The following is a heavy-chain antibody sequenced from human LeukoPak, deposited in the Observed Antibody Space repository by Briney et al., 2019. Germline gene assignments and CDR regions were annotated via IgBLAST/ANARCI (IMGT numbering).Heavy chain of an antibody. V-gene: IGHV1-69*05. CDR2: IIPIFGTA. D-gene: IGHD6-19*01. J-gene: IGHJ4*02. CDR1: GGTFSSYA. CDR3: ARSHLPAVAQSDY. Sequence: SVKVSCKASGGTFSSYAICWVRQAPGQGLEWMGGIIPIFGTANYAQKFQGRVTITTDESTSTAYMELSSLRSEDTAVYYCARSHLPAVAQSDYWGQGTLVTVSS.